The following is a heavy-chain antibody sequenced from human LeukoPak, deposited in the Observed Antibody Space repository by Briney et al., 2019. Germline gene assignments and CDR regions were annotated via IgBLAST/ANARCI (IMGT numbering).Heavy chain of an antibody. CDR1: GGTFSSYA. CDR2: IIPILGIA. V-gene: IGHV1-69*04. J-gene: IGHJ4*02. Sequence: ASVKVSCKASGGTFSSYAISWVRQAPGQGLEWMGRIIPILGIANYAQKFQGRVTITADKSASTAYMELSSLRSEDTAVYYCDPGPPFDYWGQGTLVTVSS. CDR3: DPGPPFDY.